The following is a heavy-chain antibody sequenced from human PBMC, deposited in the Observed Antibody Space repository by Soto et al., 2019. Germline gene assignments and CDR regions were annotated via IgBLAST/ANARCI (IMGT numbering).Heavy chain of an antibody. CDR3: AKDHSHQELPGVYYYYAMDV. V-gene: IGHV3-30*18. CDR1: GFTLSSYG. D-gene: IGHD1-26*01. Sequence: GGSLRLPCVASGFTLSSYGMHWVRLAPGKGLQWVAVISYDGSNKYYADSVKGRFTISRDNSKNTLHLQMKSLRAEDTAVYFCAKDHSHQELPGVYYYYAMDVWGQGTTVTVSS. CDR2: ISYDGSNK. J-gene: IGHJ6*02.